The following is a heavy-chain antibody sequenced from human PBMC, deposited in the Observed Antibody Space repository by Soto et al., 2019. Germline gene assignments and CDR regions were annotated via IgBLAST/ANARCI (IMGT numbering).Heavy chain of an antibody. CDR2: IIPIFGTA. CDR1: GYTFTSYG. J-gene: IGHJ4*02. D-gene: IGHD1-26*01. CDR3: ARDRDSGSPGH. V-gene: IGHV1-69*13. Sequence: QVQLVQSGAEVKKPGASVKVSCKASGYTFTSYGISWVRQAPGQGLEWMGWIIPIFGTANYAQKFQGRVTITADESTSTAYMELSSLRSEDTAVYYCARDRDSGSPGHWGQGTLVTVSS.